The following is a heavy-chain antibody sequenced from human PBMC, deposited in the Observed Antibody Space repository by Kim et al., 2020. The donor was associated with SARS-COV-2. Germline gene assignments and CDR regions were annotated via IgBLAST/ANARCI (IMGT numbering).Heavy chain of an antibody. CDR1: GFTFSTHY. Sequence: GGSLRLSCEASGFTFSTHYMSWVRQAPGKGLEWVANIKEDASDESYADTVKGRFTISRDNARNLLYPQMNNLRVEDTAVYYCAKGWGFDNWGQGTLVTVS. V-gene: IGHV3-7*01. J-gene: IGHJ4*02. D-gene: IGHD3-16*01. CDR2: IKEDASDE. CDR3: AKGWGFDN.